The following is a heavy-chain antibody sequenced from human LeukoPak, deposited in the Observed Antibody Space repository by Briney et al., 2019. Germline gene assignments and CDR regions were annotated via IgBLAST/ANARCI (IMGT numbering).Heavy chain of an antibody. CDR1: GGSFSGYY. CDR2: INHSGST. Sequence: SETLSLTCAVYGGSFSGYYWSWIRQPPGKGLEWIGEINHSGSTNYNPSLKSRVTISVDTSKNQFYLKLSSVTAADTAVYYCARGSRLRSYYYYYMDVWGKGTTVTVSS. CDR3: ARGSRLRSYYYYYMDV. J-gene: IGHJ6*03. V-gene: IGHV4-34*01.